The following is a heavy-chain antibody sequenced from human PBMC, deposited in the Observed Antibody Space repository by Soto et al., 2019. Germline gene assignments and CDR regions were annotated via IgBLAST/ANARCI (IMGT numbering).Heavy chain of an antibody. CDR3: AKDLVGAKGNNWFDP. D-gene: IGHD1-26*01. CDR1: GFTFSSYA. Sequence: EVQLLESGGGLVQPGGSLRLSCAASGFTFSSYAMSWVRQAPGKGLEWVSAISGSGGSTYYAYSVNGRFTISRDNSKTTLYLQMNSLRAEDTAVYYCAKDLVGAKGNNWFDPWGPGTLVTVSS. V-gene: IGHV3-23*01. J-gene: IGHJ5*02. CDR2: ISGSGGST.